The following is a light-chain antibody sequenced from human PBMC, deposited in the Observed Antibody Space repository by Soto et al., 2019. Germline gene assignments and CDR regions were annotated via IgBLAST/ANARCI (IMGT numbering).Light chain of an antibody. CDR3: QQHGQWPIT. CDR1: QSVNNF. Sequence: EVVLTQSPATLSLSPGDRATLSCRASQSVNNFLAWYQQKPGQTPRLLIYDASKRATGIPGRFSGSGSGTDFTLTISSLEPEDFATYYCQQHGQWPITFGQGTRLEIK. CDR2: DAS. V-gene: IGKV3-11*01. J-gene: IGKJ5*01.